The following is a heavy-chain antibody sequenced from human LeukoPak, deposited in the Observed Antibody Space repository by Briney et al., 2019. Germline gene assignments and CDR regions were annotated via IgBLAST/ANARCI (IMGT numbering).Heavy chain of an antibody. CDR2: ICYSGST. D-gene: IGHD3-9*01. V-gene: IGHV4-30-4*01. J-gene: IGHJ4*02. Sequence: SETLSLTCTVSGVSISSGDYCWRRVRQPPGKGLEWIVYICYSGSTYYNPALKSQVTISVDTSKNQFSLKLSSVTAADTAVYYCARRGYDILTGFYYFDYWGQGTLVTVSS. CDR3: ARRGYDILTGFYYFDY. CDR1: GVSISSGDYC.